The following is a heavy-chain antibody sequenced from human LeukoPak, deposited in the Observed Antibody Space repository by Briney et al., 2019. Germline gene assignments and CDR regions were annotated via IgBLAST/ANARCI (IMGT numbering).Heavy chain of an antibody. Sequence: SETLSLTCTVSGGSISSGSYYWGWIRQPPGKGLEWIGSIYYSGSTYYNPSLKSRVTISVDTSKNQFSLKLSSVTAADTAVYYCARHRGYSYSRGGPIDYWGQGTLVTVSS. CDR2: IYYSGST. D-gene: IGHD5-18*01. CDR1: GGSISSGSYY. CDR3: ARHRGYSYSRGGPIDY. J-gene: IGHJ4*02. V-gene: IGHV4-39*01.